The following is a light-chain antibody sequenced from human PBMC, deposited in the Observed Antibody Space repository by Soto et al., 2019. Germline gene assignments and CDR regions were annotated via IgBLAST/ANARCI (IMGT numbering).Light chain of an antibody. V-gene: IGKV3-15*01. CDR1: QSVSSN. Sequence: EIVMTQPPATLSVSPGDRATLSCRAGQSVSSNLAWYQQKPGQAPRLLIYGASTRATGIPARFSGSGSGTEFTLTISSLQSEDFAFYYCQRYNAWPITFGQGTRLDIK. J-gene: IGKJ5*01. CDR2: GAS. CDR3: QRYNAWPIT.